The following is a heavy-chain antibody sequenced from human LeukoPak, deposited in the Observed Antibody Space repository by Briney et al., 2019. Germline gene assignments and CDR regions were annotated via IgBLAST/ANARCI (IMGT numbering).Heavy chain of an antibody. D-gene: IGHD3-22*01. CDR1: GFTFSSYG. Sequence: PGGSLRLSCAAPGFTFSSYGMSWVRQAPGKGLEWVSAISGSGGSTYYADSVKGRFTISRDNAKNSLYLQMNSLRAEDTAVYYCASGAYYYDSSGYYTFDYWGQGTLVTVSS. J-gene: IGHJ4*02. CDR2: ISGSGGST. V-gene: IGHV3-23*01. CDR3: ASGAYYYDSSGYYTFDY.